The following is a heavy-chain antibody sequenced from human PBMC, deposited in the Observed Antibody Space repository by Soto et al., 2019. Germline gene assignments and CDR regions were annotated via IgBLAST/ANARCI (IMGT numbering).Heavy chain of an antibody. V-gene: IGHV1-18*01. CDR2: ISTYNENT. CDR3: AREGYCSSGSCALYSHDYFGMDV. D-gene: IGHD2-15*01. CDR1: GYTFTRYG. J-gene: IGHJ6*02. Sequence: ASVKVSCKASGYTFTRYGFSWVRQAPGQGLEWMGWISTYNENTKYAQKFQGRITMTTDTSTSTAYIELRSLTPDDTAVYYCAREGYCSSGSCALYSHDYFGMDVWGQGTTVTSP.